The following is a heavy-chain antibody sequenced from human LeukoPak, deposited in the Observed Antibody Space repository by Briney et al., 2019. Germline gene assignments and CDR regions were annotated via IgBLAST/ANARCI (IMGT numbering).Heavy chain of an antibody. V-gene: IGHV4-34*01. CDR1: GGSFSGYY. CDR2: INHSGST. CDR3: ARDLGDYDDY. Sequence: PSETLSLTCAVYGGSFSGYYWSWIRQPPGKGLEWIGEINHSGSTNYNPSLKSRVTMSVDTSKNQFSLKLSSVTAADTAAYYCARDLGDYDDYWGQGTLVTVSS. D-gene: IGHD7-27*01. J-gene: IGHJ4*02.